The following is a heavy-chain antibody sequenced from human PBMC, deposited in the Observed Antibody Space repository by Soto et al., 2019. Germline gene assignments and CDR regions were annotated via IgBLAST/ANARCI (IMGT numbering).Heavy chain of an antibody. CDR3: ATRYDFWSGYQP. CDR1: GGTFSSYA. J-gene: IGHJ5*02. CDR2: IIPIFGTA. Sequence: SVKVSCKASGGTFSSYAISWVRQAPGQGLEWMGGIIPIFGTANYAQKFQGRVTITADESTSTAYMELSSPRSEDTAVYYCATRYDFWSGYQPWGQGTLVTVSS. D-gene: IGHD3-3*01. V-gene: IGHV1-69*13.